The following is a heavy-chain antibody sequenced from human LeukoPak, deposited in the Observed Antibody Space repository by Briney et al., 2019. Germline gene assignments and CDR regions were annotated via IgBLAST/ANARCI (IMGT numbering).Heavy chain of an antibody. CDR3: ARHRFGSNLYFDY. D-gene: IGHD1-26*01. Sequence: SETLSLTCTVAGVSISSHYWSWIRQPPGEGLEWVGYSYYSGNTNYNPSLKSRVTLSIDTSKNQFSLNLSSVTAADTAVYYCARHRFGSNLYFDYWGQGTLVTVSS. J-gene: IGHJ4*02. V-gene: IGHV4-59*11. CDR2: SYYSGNT. CDR1: GVSISSHY.